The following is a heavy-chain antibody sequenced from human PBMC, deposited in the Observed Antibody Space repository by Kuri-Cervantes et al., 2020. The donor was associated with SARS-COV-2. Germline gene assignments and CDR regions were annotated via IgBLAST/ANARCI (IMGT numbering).Heavy chain of an antibody. CDR3: ARGTIVVVPAPILGLGPYYSCYYMDV. J-gene: IGHJ6*03. CDR1: GFTFSSYA. Sequence: GESLKISCAASGFTFSSYAMSWVRQAPGKGLEWVAVIWYDGSNKYYADSVKGRFTISRDNSKNTLYLQMNSLRAEDTAVYYCARGTIVVVPAPILGLGPYYSCYYMDVCGKGTTVTVSS. CDR2: IWYDGSNK. D-gene: IGHD2-2*01. V-gene: IGHV3-33*08.